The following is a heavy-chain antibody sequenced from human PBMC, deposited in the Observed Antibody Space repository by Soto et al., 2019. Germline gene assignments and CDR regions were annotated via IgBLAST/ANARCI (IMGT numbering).Heavy chain of an antibody. CDR2: TYYRSKWYN. Sequence: SQTLSLTCAISGDSVSSNSAAWNWIRQSPSRGFEWLGRTYYRSKWYNDYAVSVKSRITINPDTSKNQFSLQLNSVTPEDTAVYYCVSYVLICSSGYYWFSYYYGMDVWGQGTTVTVSS. D-gene: IGHD3-22*01. CDR3: VSYVLICSSGYYWFSYYYGMDV. CDR1: GDSVSSNSAA. V-gene: IGHV6-1*01. J-gene: IGHJ6*02.